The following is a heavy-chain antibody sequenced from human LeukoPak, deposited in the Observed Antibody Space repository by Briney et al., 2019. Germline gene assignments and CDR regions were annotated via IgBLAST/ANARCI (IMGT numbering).Heavy chain of an antibody. D-gene: IGHD3-22*01. V-gene: IGHV4-39*07. CDR3: ARVTGYMIEDYFDY. CDR1: GGSIHSRSYY. CDR2: IYYSGST. Sequence: PSETLSLTCTVSGGSIHSRSYYWGWIRQPPGKGLEWIGNIYYSGSTYYNPSLKSRVTISVDTSKNQFSLKLSSVTAADTAVYYCARVTGYMIEDYFDYWGQGTLVTVSS. J-gene: IGHJ4*02.